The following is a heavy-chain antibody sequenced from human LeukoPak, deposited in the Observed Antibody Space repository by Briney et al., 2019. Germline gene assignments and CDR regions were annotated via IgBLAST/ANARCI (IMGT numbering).Heavy chain of an antibody. J-gene: IGHJ4*02. CDR1: GYTFSGYY. Sequence: GASVKVCCKASGYTFSGYYIHWVRQAPGQGLEWMGWINPDSGGTNYAQKFQGRVTMTRDTSISTAYMELSSLRIDDTGAYYCARGPDEYGDYWGQGTLVTVSS. V-gene: IGHV1-2*02. CDR3: ARGPDEYGDY. D-gene: IGHD4-17*01. CDR2: INPDSGGT.